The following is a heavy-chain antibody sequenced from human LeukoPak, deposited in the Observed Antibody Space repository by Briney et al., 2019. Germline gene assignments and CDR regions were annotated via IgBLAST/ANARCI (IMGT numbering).Heavy chain of an antibody. CDR1: AFTFSTYW. J-gene: IGHJ3*02. V-gene: IGHV3-7*01. CDR2: IKADGSLK. CDR3: ARIAYCGDDCLNAFDI. Sequence: GGSLRLSCAASAFTFSTYWMSWVRQAPGKGLEWVANIKADGSLKYYVHSVKGRFTISRDNAKNSMYLQMNSLRVEDTAFYYCARIAYCGDDCLNAFDIWGQGTMVTVSS. D-gene: IGHD2-21*02.